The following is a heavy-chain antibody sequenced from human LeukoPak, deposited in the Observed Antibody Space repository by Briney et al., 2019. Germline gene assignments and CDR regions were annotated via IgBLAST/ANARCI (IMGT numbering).Heavy chain of an antibody. D-gene: IGHD6-13*01. J-gene: IGHJ5*02. V-gene: IGHV4-59*01. CDR2: VYYSGGT. CDR1: GGSISSYH. Sequence: PSETLSLTCTVSGGSISSYHWSWIRQPPGKGLEWIGYVYYSGGTNYNPSLKSRVTISVDTSKNQVSLKLSSVTAADTAVYYCARGGSIAAAGIWFDPWGQGTLVTVSS. CDR3: ARGGSIAAAGIWFDP.